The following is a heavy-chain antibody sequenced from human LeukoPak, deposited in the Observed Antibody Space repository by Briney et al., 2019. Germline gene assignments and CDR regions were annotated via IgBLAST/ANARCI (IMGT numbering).Heavy chain of an antibody. D-gene: IGHD6-13*01. CDR2: INPNSGGT. CDR3: ARDSSSWYSPFDY. V-gene: IGHV1-2*02. J-gene: IGHJ4*02. Sequence: ASVKVSFKASGYAFTGYYMHWVRQAPGQGLEWMGWINPNSGGTNYAQKFQGRVTMTRDTSISTAYMVLGRLRSNDTAVYYCARDSSSWYSPFDYWGQGTLVTVSS. CDR1: GYAFTGYY.